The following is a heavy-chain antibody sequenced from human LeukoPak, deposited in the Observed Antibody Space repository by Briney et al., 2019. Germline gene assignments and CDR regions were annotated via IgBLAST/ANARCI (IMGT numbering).Heavy chain of an antibody. CDR2: IYYSGST. J-gene: IGHJ4*02. Sequence: SETLSLTCTGSGVSISSYYWSWIRQPPGKGLEYIGYIYYSGSTNYNPSLMSRVTMSVDTSKNQFSLKLTSVTAADTAVYYCARFGSTTSTLYYFDYWGQGTLVTVSS. CDR3: ARFGSTTSTLYYFDY. D-gene: IGHD2-2*01. V-gene: IGHV4-59*01. CDR1: GVSISSYY.